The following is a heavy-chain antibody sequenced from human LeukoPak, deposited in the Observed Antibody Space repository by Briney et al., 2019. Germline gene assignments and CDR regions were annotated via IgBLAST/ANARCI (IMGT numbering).Heavy chain of an antibody. CDR3: ARGGAREYEILTGLDY. V-gene: IGHV1-8*01. D-gene: IGHD3-9*01. CDR2: MNPNSGNT. Sequence: GASVKVSCKASGYTLISYDINWVRQATGQGLEWMGWMNPNSGNTGYAQKFQGRVTMTRDTSISTAYMELSSLRSEDTAVYYCARGGAREYEILTGLDYWGQGTLVTVSS. CDR1: GYTLISYD. J-gene: IGHJ4*02.